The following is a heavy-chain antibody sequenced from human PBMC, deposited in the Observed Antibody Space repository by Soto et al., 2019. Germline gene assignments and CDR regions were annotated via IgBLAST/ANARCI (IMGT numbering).Heavy chain of an antibody. V-gene: IGHV3-23*01. Sequence: EVQLLESGGGLVQPGGSRRLSCAASGFTFSSYAMSWVRQAPGKGLEWVSTISDSGSTYYADSVKGRFTISRDISKNTLYVQMSSLRAEDTAVYYCAKRGEGYCSGTSCLYHMDAWGKGTTVTVSS. J-gene: IGHJ6*03. CDR1: GFTFSSYA. CDR2: ISDSGST. CDR3: AKRGEGYCSGTSCLYHMDA. D-gene: IGHD2-15*01.